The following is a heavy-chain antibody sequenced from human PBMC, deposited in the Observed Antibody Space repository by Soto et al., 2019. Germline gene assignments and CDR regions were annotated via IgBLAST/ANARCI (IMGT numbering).Heavy chain of an antibody. V-gene: IGHV3-48*03. CDR3: ARDLTNIGSTWYGTHNYYSGMDV. CDR2: INTKGNII. Sequence: GGSLRLSCAASGFSSTTYEMNWFRQAPGKGLEWVSCINTKGNIIYYADSVKGRFTISRDSAKNSLYLQMNSLRVEDTAVYYCARDLTNIGSTWYGTHNYYSGMDVWRQGTTVTVSS. CDR1: GFSSTTYE. J-gene: IGHJ6*02. D-gene: IGHD6-13*01.